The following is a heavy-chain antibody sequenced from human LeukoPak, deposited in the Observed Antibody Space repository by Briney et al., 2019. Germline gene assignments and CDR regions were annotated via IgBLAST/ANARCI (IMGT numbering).Heavy chain of an antibody. V-gene: IGHV3-30*04. J-gene: IGHJ3*02. Sequence: HPGGSLRLSCAASEFTFSNYVMHWVRQAPGKGLEWVAVMSFDGNNKHYADSVKGRFTISRDNAKNSLYLQMNSLRAEDTALYYCAKARTPSSVVDAFDIWGQGTMVTVSS. D-gene: IGHD2-2*01. CDR1: EFTFSNYV. CDR2: MSFDGNNK. CDR3: AKARTPSSVVDAFDI.